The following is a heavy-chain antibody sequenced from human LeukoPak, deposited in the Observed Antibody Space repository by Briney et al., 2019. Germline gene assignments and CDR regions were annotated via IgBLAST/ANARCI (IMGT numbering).Heavy chain of an antibody. Sequence: ASVKVSCKASGYTFTSYAMHWVRQAPGQRLEWMGWINAGNGNTKYSQKFQGRVTITRDTSASTAYKELSSLRSEDTAVYYCARDQGILRYFLFWGQGTLVTVSS. J-gene: IGHJ4*02. CDR2: INAGNGNT. CDR1: GYTFTSYA. V-gene: IGHV1-3*01. CDR3: ARDQGILRYFLF. D-gene: IGHD3-9*01.